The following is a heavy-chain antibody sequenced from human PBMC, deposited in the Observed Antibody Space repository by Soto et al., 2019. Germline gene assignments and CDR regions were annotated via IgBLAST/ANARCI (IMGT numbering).Heavy chain of an antibody. CDR2: IYYSGST. Sequence: SETLSLTCTVSGGSISSSSYYWGWIRQPPGKGLEWIGNIYYSGSTNYNPSLKSRVTISVDTSKNQFSLKLSSVTAADTAVYYCARDYRTWRAARFDYWGQGTLVTVSS. V-gene: IGHV4-39*07. CDR3: ARDYRTWRAARFDY. J-gene: IGHJ4*02. CDR1: GGSISSSSYY. D-gene: IGHD6-13*01.